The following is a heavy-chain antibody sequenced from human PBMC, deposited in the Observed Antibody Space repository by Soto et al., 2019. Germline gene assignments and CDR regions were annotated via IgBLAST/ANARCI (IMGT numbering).Heavy chain of an antibody. J-gene: IGHJ4*02. Sequence: EVHLVESGGGLVQPVGSLRLSCAASGFTFSGFWMTWVRQAPGKGLEWVANINQEGSEKYYVDSVKGRFTISRDNAKNSLYLQMSSLRAADTAVYYCARDVYCTGAGCFSDWGQGTLVTVSS. V-gene: IGHV3-7*01. CDR3: ARDVYCTGAGCFSD. CDR2: INQEGSEK. D-gene: IGHD2-8*02. CDR1: GFTFSGFW.